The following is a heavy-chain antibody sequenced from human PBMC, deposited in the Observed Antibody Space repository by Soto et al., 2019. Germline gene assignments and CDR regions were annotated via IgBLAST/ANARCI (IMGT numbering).Heavy chain of an antibody. J-gene: IGHJ3*02. CDR2: IKSKTDGGTT. Sequence: PGGSLRLSCAASGFTFRNAWMNWVRQAPGKGLEWVGRIKSKTDGGTTDYAAPVKGRFTISRDDSKNTLYLQMNSLKTEVTAVYYCTTVVGGYDPLQIWGQGTMVTVSS. V-gene: IGHV3-15*07. CDR1: GFTFRNAW. CDR3: TTVVGGYDPLQI. D-gene: IGHD5-12*01.